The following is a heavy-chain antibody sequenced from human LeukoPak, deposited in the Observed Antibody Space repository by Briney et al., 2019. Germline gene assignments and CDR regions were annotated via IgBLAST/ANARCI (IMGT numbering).Heavy chain of an antibody. D-gene: IGHD1-26*01. Sequence: ASVKVSCKASGYTFTGYYMRWVRQAPGQGLEWMGWINPNSGGTNYAQKLQGRVTMTTDTSTSTAYMELRSLRSDDTAVYYCARETPSGSYRIRLYYFDYWGQGTLVTVSS. V-gene: IGHV1-2*02. CDR2: INPNSGGT. J-gene: IGHJ4*02. CDR1: GYTFTGYY. CDR3: ARETPSGSYRIRLYYFDY.